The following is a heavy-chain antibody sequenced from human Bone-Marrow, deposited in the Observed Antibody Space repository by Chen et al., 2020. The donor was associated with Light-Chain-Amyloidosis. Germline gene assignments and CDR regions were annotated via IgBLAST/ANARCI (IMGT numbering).Heavy chain of an antibody. Sequence: EQSGPEVKKPGESLKISCKGSGYTFPNYWIGWVRQMPGKGLEWMGVIYPDDSDARYSPSFEGQVTISADKSITTAYLRWRGLKASDTAMYYCARRRDGYNFDYWGQGTLVTVSS. D-gene: IGHD5-12*01. CDR1: GYTFPNYW. CDR2: IYPDDSDA. V-gene: IGHV5-51*01. CDR3: ARRRDGYNFDY. J-gene: IGHJ4*02.